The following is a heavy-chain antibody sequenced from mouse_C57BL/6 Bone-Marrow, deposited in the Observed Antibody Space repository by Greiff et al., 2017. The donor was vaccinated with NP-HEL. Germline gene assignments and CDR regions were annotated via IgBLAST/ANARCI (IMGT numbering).Heavy chain of an antibody. J-gene: IGHJ2*01. D-gene: IGHD1-1*01. V-gene: IGHV1-81*01. CDR3: ASPTVRFDY. CDR1: GYTFTSYG. CDR2: IYPRSGNT. Sequence: QVQLKQSGAELARPGASVKLSCKASGYTFTSYGISWVKQRTGQGLEWIGEIYPRSGNTYYNEKFKGKATLTADKSSSTAYMELRSLTSEDSAVYFCASPTVRFDYWGQGTTLTVSS.